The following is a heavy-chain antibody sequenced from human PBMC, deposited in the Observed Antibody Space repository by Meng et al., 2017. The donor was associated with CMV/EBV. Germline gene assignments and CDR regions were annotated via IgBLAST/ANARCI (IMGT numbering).Heavy chain of an antibody. CDR2: ISSSGSTI. CDR3: AREWVLSRGRKQNAFDI. Sequence: GESLKISCAASGFTFSDYYMSWIRQAPGKGLEWVSYISSSGSTIYYADSVKGRFTISRDNAKNSLYLQMNSLRAEDTALYHCAREWVLSRGRKQNAFDIWGQGTMVTVSS. CDR1: GFTFSDYY. J-gene: IGHJ3*02. V-gene: IGHV3-11*01. D-gene: IGHD1-26*01.